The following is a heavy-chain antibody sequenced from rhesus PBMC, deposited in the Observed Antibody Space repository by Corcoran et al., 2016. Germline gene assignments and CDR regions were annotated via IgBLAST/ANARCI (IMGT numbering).Heavy chain of an antibody. J-gene: IGHJ1*01. Sequence: QVQLQESGPGLVKPSETLSLTCAVSGYSISSNYWSWIRQPPGKGLEWIGDIYRSSGGTYTNPSLKSRVTISTDTAKNQFSLKRSSVTAADTAVYYCARGRHSEYFDFWGQGARVTVSS. CDR3: ARGRHSEYFDF. V-gene: IGHV4-147*01. CDR1: GYSISSNY. CDR2: IYRSSGGT.